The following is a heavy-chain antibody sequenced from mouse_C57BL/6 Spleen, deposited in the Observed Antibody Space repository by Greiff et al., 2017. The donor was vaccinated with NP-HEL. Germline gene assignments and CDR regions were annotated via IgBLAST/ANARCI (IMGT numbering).Heavy chain of an antibody. V-gene: IGHV1-15*01. J-gene: IGHJ2*01. CDR3: TRGLGRGYFDY. CDR1: GYTFTDYE. D-gene: IGHD4-1*01. CDR2: IDPETGGT. Sequence: VQLHQSGAELVRPGASVTLSCKASGYTFTDYEMHWVKQTPVHGLEWIGAIDPETGGTAYNQKFKGKAILTADKSSSTAYMELRSLTSEDSAVYYCTRGLGRGYFDYWGQGTTLTVSS.